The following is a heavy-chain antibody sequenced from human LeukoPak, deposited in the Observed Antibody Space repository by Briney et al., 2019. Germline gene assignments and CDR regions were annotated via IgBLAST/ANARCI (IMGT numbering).Heavy chain of an antibody. V-gene: IGHV4-34*01. Sequence: PSETLSLTCTVSGGSFSGFYCTWIRQPPGKGLEWIGEINHSGSANYNPSLKSRVTISLDTSKNQFSLKLSSVTAADTAVYYCARGQGTVTTHWGQGTLVTVSS. D-gene: IGHD4-17*01. CDR3: ARGQGTVTTH. CDR2: INHSGSA. CDR1: GGSFSGFY. J-gene: IGHJ4*02.